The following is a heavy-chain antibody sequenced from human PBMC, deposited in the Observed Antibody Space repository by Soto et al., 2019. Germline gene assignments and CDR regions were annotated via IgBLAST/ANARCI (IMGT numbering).Heavy chain of an antibody. CDR1: GGTFSSYA. CDR2: IIPIFGTA. D-gene: IGHD2-15*01. V-gene: IGHV1-69*13. J-gene: IGHJ4*02. Sequence: ASVKVSCKASGGTFSSYAISWVRQAPGQGLEWMGGIIPIFGTANYAQKFQGRVTITADESTSTASMELSSLRSEDTAVYYCARVSHCSGGSCYSGGMDYWGQGTLVTVSS. CDR3: ARVSHCSGGSCYSGGMDY.